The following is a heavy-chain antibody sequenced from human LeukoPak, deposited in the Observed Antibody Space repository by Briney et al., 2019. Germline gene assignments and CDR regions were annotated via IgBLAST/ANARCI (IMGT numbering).Heavy chain of an antibody. CDR2: IYYSGST. J-gene: IGHJ5*02. V-gene: IGHV4-31*03. D-gene: IGHD3-9*01. CDR3: ARDRTSDYDILTGYLYPNWFDP. Sequence: SETLSLTCTVSGGSISSGGYYWSWIRQHPGKGLEWIGYIYYSGSTYYNPSLKSRVTISVDTSKNQFSLKLSSVTAADTAVYYCARDRTSDYDILTGYLYPNWFDPWGQGTLVTVSS. CDR1: GGSISSGGYY.